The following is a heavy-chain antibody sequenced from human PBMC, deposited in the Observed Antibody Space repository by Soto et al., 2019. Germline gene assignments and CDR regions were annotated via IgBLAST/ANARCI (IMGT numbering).Heavy chain of an antibody. Sequence: SETLSLTCTVSGGSISSYYWSWIRQPPGKGLEWIGEINHSGSTNYNPSLKSRVTMSVDRSKNQISLILSSVTAADTTVYYFARGAAAAGPSGTYYFDSWGLGTLVTVSS. CDR2: INHSGST. V-gene: IGHV4-34*01. J-gene: IGHJ4*02. CDR3: ARGAAAAGPSGTYYFDS. CDR1: GGSISSYY. D-gene: IGHD6-13*01.